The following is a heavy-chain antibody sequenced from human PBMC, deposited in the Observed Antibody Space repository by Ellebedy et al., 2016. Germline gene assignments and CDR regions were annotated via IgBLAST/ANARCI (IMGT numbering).Heavy chain of an antibody. CDR3: ARGILTGDRGDF. Sequence: ASVKVSXXASGYTFTSYDINWVRQATGQGLEWMGWMNPDTGGTGYAQKFQGRVSMTRNISISTAFMELSSLRSEDTAVYYCARGILTGDRGDFWGQGTLVTVSS. CDR1: GYTFTSYD. J-gene: IGHJ4*02. D-gene: IGHD7-27*01. CDR2: MNPDTGGT. V-gene: IGHV1-8*01.